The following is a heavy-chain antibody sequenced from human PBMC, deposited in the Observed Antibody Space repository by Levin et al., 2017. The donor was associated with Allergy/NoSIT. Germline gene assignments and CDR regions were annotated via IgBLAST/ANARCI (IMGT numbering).Heavy chain of an antibody. V-gene: IGHV3-66*01. CDR1: GITVSSHY. CDR3: TRSRDCSGGACYRGVFDY. J-gene: IGHJ4*02. CDR2: IYSGGTT. Sequence: GESLKISCAASGITVSSHYMSWVRQAPGRGLEWVSSIYSGGTTYYADSVKGRFTISRDSSKNTLSLQMNTLRAEDTAVYYCTRSRDCSGGACYRGVFDYWGQGILVTVSS. D-gene: IGHD2-15*01.